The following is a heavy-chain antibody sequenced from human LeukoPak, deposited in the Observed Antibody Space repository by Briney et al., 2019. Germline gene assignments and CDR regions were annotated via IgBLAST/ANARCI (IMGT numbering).Heavy chain of an antibody. Sequence: SQTLSLTCTVSGGSISSYYWSWIRQPPGKGLEWVGYIYYSGSTNYNPSLKSRVTISVDTSKNQFSLKLRSVTAADTAVYYCARLTGYSSESWFDPWGQGTLVTVSS. CDR1: GGSISSYY. D-gene: IGHD3-9*01. J-gene: IGHJ5*02. V-gene: IGHV4-59*01. CDR2: IYYSGST. CDR3: ARLTGYSSESWFDP.